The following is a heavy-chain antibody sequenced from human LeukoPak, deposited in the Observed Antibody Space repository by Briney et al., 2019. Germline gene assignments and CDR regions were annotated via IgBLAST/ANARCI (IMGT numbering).Heavy chain of an antibody. D-gene: IGHD6-13*01. V-gene: IGHV3-48*04. CDR3: VREFWYRFDN. CDR2: ISSDGTAN. J-gene: IGHJ4*02. Sequence: PGGSLRLSCAASGFTFSSYWMSWVRQAPGKGLEFVSYISSDGTANYYADSVKGRFTISGDNAQNSVYLEMTNLRAEDTAVYYCVREFWYRFDNWGQGTVVTVSS. CDR1: GFTFSSYW.